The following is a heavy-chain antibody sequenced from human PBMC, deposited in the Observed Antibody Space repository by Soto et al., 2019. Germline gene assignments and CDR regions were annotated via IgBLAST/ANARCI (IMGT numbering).Heavy chain of an antibody. CDR2: ISAYNGNT. V-gene: IGHV1-18*01. J-gene: IGHJ6*02. CDR1: GYTFTSYG. D-gene: IGHD3-9*01. Sequence: QVQLVQSGAEVKKPGASVKVSCKASGYTFTSYGISWVRQAPGQGLEWMGWISAYNGNTNYAQKLQGRVTMTTDTSTSTAYMELRSLRSDDTAVNYCASGTTYYDISTGYYPAPLTPSPRLGSDYGMDVWGQGTTVTVSS. CDR3: ASGTTYYDISTGYYPAPLTPSPRLGSDYGMDV.